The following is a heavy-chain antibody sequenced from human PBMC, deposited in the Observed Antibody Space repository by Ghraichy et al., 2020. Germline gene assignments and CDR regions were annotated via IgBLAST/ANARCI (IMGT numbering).Heavy chain of an antibody. J-gene: IGHJ4*02. V-gene: IGHV3-53*01. CDR2: IYGGGST. Sequence: GGSLRLSCVASGFTVRSDYMSWVRQAPGKGLEWVSVIYGGGSTYYADSVTGRFTISRDDSKNTVYLHMNSLTAEDTAVYYCARGGTGSDYWGQGTLVTVSS. CDR1: GFTVRSDY. D-gene: IGHD6-19*01. CDR3: ARGGTGSDY.